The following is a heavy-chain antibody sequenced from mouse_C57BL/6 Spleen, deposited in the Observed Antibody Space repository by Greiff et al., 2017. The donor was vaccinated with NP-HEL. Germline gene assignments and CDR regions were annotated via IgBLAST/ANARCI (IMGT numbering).Heavy chain of an antibody. J-gene: IGHJ4*01. CDR3: ARPDGYAAMDY. CDR1: GFTFSDYG. CDR2: ISSGSSTI. V-gene: IGHV5-17*01. D-gene: IGHD2-2*01. Sequence: EVKVVESGGGLVKPGGFLKLSCAASGFTFSDYGMHWVRQAPEKGLEWVAYISSGSSTIYYADTVKGRFTISRDNAKNTLFLQMTSLRSEDTAMYYCARPDGYAAMDYWGQGTSVTVSS.